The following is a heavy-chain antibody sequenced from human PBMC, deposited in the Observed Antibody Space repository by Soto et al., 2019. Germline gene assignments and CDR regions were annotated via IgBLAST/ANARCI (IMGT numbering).Heavy chain of an antibody. J-gene: IGHJ5*02. CDR3: TSHGAYDFWSGSFDP. CDR1: GFTFSGST. D-gene: IGHD3-3*01. Sequence: EVQLVESGGGLVQPGGSLTLSCEASGFTFSGSTIHWVRQASGKGLEWVGRIRSKAYDYATAYTGSLGGRFNISRDDSKNTAFLQMSSLETEDTAVYYCTSHGAYDFWSGSFDPWGQGTLVTVSS. CDR2: IRSKAYDYAT. V-gene: IGHV3-73*02.